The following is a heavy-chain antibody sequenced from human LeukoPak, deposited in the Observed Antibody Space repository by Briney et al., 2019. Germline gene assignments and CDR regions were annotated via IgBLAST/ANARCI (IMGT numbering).Heavy chain of an antibody. CDR1: GGSFSGYY. Sequence: SETLSLTCAVYGGSFSGYYWSWIRQPPGKGLEWIGEINHSGSTNYNPSLKSPVTISVDTSKNQFSLKLSSVTAADTAVYYCAWGSYSSRRLGGWFDPWGQGTLVTVSS. CDR2: INHSGST. CDR3: AWGSYSSRRLGGWFDP. D-gene: IGHD6-13*01. J-gene: IGHJ5*02. V-gene: IGHV4-34*01.